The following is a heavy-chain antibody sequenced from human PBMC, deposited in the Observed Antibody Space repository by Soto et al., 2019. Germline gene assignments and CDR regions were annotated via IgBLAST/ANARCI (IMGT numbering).Heavy chain of an antibody. CDR2: IGSRGETYAT. CDR3: VRYSRTLGWFFDL. V-gene: IGHV3-73*01. CDR1: GFTFGASA. J-gene: IGHJ2*01. D-gene: IGHD2-21*01. Sequence: PGGSLRLSCAASGFTFGASALQWVRQASGKGLEWLGRIGSRGETYATTYAASVKGRFTISRDDSKKTAYLQMNNLESEDTAVYYCVRYSRTLGWFFDLWGRGTLVTVSS.